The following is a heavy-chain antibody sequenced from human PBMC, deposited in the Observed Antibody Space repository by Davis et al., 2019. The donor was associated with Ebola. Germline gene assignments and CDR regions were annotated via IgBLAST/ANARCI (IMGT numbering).Heavy chain of an antibody. CDR1: GGSFSGYY. Sequence: SETLSLTCAVYGGSFSGYYWSWIRQPPGKGLEWIGEINHSGSTNFNPSLKSRVTISVDTSKNQFSLKLSSVTAADTAVYYCAREAYYYGMDVWGQGTTVTVSS. CDR2: INHSGST. J-gene: IGHJ6*02. V-gene: IGHV4-34*01. CDR3: AREAYYYGMDV.